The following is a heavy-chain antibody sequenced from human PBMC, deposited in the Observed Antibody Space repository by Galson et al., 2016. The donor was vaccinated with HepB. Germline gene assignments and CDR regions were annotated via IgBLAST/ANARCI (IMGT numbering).Heavy chain of an antibody. Sequence: TLSLTCTVSGDPFNIGGHYWSWFRQLPGRGLEWIGYIYYSGSTFYNPSLKSRVAISIDTSKSQFSLKLSSLTAADTAVYYCARGAAGGWHDFWDQGTLVTVSS. CDR3: ARGAAGGWHDF. V-gene: IGHV4-31*03. J-gene: IGHJ4*02. CDR2: IYYSGST. CDR1: GDPFNIGGHY. D-gene: IGHD6-19*01.